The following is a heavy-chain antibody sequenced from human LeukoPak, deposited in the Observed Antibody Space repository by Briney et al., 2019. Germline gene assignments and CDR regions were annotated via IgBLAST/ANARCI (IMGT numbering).Heavy chain of an antibody. J-gene: IGHJ6*03. CDR3: AKDLRRAISGVVIPVYYYYMDV. CDR1: GFTFSSYG. CDR2: IWDDGSNK. D-gene: IGHD3-3*01. V-gene: IGHV3-33*06. Sequence: GRSLRLSCAASGFTFSSYGMHWVRQAPGKGLEWVALIWDDGSNKYYADSVKGRFTISRDTSENTLYLQMNSLRAEDTAVYYCAKDLRRAISGVVIPVYYYYMDVWGKGTTVTVSS.